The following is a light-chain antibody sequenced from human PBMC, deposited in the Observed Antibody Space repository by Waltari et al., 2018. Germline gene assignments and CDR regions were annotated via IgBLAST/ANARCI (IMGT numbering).Light chain of an antibody. J-gene: IGLJ3*02. CDR2: EGS. CDR3: CSYGFSVV. V-gene: IGLV2-23*01. CDR1: SSDVINYNF. Sequence: QSALTQPASLSGSLGQSITISCTGTSSDVINYNFLSWYQHHPGEAPKLIIYEGSKRPSGVSDRFSGSKSGYTASLTISGLQAEDEADYYCCSYGFSVVFGGGTKLTVL.